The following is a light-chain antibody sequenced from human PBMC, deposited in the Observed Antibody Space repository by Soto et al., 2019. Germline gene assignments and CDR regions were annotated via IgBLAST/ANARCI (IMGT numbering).Light chain of an antibody. CDR2: EVT. CDR3: GSYTSRSTYV. J-gene: IGLJ1*01. Sequence: QSVLTQPASVSASPGQSITIPCTGASSDVGAYDYVSWYQQHPGKAPKVIIFEVTNRPSGVSDRFSGSKSGNMASLTISGLQAEDEADYFCGSYTSRSTYVFGTGTKVTVL. V-gene: IGLV2-14*01. CDR1: SSDVGAYDY.